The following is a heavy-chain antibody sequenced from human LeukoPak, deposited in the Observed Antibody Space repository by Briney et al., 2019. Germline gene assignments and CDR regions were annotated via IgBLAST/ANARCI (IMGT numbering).Heavy chain of an antibody. CDR2: MNPNSGNT. D-gene: IGHD3-3*01. CDR3: ARGRLFWWCDFWSGYQAWFDP. J-gene: IGHJ5*02. CDR1: GYTFTSYD. Sequence: ASVKVSCKASGYTFTSYDINWVRQATGQGLEWMGWMNPNSGNTGYAQKFQGRVTMTRNTSISTAYMELSSLRSEDTAVYYRARGRLFWWCDFWSGYQAWFDPWGQGTLVTVSS. V-gene: IGHV1-8*01.